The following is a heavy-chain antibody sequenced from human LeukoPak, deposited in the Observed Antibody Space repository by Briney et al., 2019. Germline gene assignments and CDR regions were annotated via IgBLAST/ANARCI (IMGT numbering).Heavy chain of an antibody. J-gene: IGHJ3*01. CDR1: GGSISSGGYS. V-gene: IGHV4-30-2*01. D-gene: IGHD3-10*01. CDR3: ARHMSASYDAFDL. Sequence: SETLSLTCAVSGGSISSGGYSWSWIRQPPGKGLEWIGYIYHSGSTYYNPSLKSRVTISVDRSKNQFSLTVTFVTAADTAVYYCARHMSASYDAFDLWGRGTTVTVSS. CDR2: IYHSGST.